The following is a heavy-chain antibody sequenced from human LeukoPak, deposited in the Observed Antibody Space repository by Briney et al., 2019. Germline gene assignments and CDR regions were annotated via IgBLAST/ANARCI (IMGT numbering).Heavy chain of an antibody. CDR1: GFTFSSYA. CDR3: AKVTNIAAKVPNYFDY. Sequence: GGSLRLSCAASGFTFSSYAMSWDRQAPGEGLEWVSAISGSGGSTYYADSVKGRFTISRDNSKNTLYLQMNSLRAEDTAVYYCAKVTNIAAKVPNYFDYWGQGTLVTVSS. J-gene: IGHJ4*02. D-gene: IGHD6-13*01. CDR2: ISGSGGST. V-gene: IGHV3-23*01.